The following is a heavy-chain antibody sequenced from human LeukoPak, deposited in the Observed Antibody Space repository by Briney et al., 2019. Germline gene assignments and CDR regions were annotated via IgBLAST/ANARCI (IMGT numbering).Heavy chain of an antibody. Sequence: PGGSLRLSCAAFGFTFSSYGMHWVRQAPGKGLEWVAVISYDGSNKYYADSVRGRFTISRDNSKNTLYLQMNSLRAEDTAVYYCAKQLGYCSDGSCYFPYWGQGTLVTVSS. CDR1: GFTFSSYG. CDR2: ISYDGSNK. CDR3: AKQLGYCSDGSCYFPY. D-gene: IGHD2-15*01. V-gene: IGHV3-30*18. J-gene: IGHJ4*02.